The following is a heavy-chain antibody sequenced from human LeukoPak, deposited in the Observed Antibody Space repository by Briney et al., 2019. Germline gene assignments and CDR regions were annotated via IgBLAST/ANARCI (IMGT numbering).Heavy chain of an antibody. CDR3: AREAPLWSGSNYYYYMDV. Sequence: SETLSLTCTVSGGSFISSYWSWIRQPPGMGLGWIGYIYHDGSTKYNPALKSRVTTTVDTSKSQFSLKLSSVTAADTAVYYCAREAPLWSGSNYYYYMDVWGKGTTVTVSS. CDR1: GGSFISSY. D-gene: IGHD3-3*01. V-gene: IGHV4-59*01. CDR2: IYHDGST. J-gene: IGHJ6*03.